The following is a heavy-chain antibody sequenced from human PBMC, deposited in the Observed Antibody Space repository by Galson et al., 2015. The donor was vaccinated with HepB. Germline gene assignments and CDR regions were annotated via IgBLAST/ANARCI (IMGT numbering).Heavy chain of an antibody. CDR2: IYWDEDK. D-gene: IGHD3-22*01. CDR3: AHTPGDSSAYKNWFDT. V-gene: IGHV2-5*02. J-gene: IGHJ5*02. Sequence: PALVKPTQTLTLTCTFSGISLSTSGGGVGWFRQPPGKALEWLAVIYWDEDKRYSPSLQTRLTISKDTSKDQVVPMLADMDPVDTGTYYCAHTPGDSSAYKNWFDTWGQGTPVTVSS. CDR1: GISLSTSGGG.